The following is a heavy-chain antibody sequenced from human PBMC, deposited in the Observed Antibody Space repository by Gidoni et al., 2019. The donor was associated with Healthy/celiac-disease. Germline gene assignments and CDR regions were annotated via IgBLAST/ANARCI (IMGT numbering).Heavy chain of an antibody. D-gene: IGHD1-20*01. CDR3: ARGNNWNDDVLDY. Sequence: QVPPVASGGGVVQPGRSLRFPCAASGFTFSSYAMHWVRQAPGKGMGGVAVISYDGSNKYDADSVKGRFTISRDNSKNTLYLQMNSLRAEDTAVYYCARGNNWNDDVLDYWGQGTLVTVSS. J-gene: IGHJ4*02. CDR1: GFTFSSYA. V-gene: IGHV3-30-3*01. CDR2: ISYDGSNK.